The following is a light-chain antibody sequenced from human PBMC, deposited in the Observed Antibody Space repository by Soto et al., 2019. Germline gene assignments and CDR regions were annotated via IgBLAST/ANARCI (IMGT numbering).Light chain of an antibody. J-gene: IGLJ3*02. V-gene: IGLV4-69*01. CDR1: SGHSSRA. CDR3: QTWGTGIRV. Sequence: QSVLTQSPSASASLGTWVKLTCTLGSGHSSRAIAWHQQQPGKGPRYLMKVNSDGSHIKGDGIPDRFSGSSSGPERYLTISRLQSEDETDYYCQTWGTGIRVFGGGTKLTVL. CDR2: VNSDGSH.